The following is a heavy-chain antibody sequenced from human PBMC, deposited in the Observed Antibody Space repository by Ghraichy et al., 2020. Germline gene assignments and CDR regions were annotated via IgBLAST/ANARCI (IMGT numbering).Heavy chain of an antibody. CDR3: ARDKSSSSWIDFDY. J-gene: IGHJ4*02. CDR2: ISSSSSYI. CDR1: GFTFSSYS. V-gene: IGHV3-21*01. D-gene: IGHD6-13*01. Sequence: SCAASGFTFSSYSMNWVRQAPGKGLEWVSSISSSSSYIYYADSVKGRFTISRDNAKNSLYLQMNSLRAEDTAVYYCARDKSSSSWIDFDYWGQGTLVTVSS.